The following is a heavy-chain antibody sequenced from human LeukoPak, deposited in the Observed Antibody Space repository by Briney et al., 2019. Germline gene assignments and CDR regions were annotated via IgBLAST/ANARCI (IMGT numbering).Heavy chain of an antibody. CDR1: GFTFSSYW. CDR2: IKQDGSEK. J-gene: IGHJ6*02. D-gene: IGHD6-19*01. CDR3: ARDPYSSGWPSYYYYGMDV. V-gene: IGHV3-7*01. Sequence: GGSLRLSCAASGFTFSSYWMSWVRQAPGKGLEWVANIKQDGSEKYYVDSVKGRCTISRDNAKTSLYLQMNSLSAEDTAVYYCARDPYSSGWPSYYYYGMDVWGQGTTVTVSS.